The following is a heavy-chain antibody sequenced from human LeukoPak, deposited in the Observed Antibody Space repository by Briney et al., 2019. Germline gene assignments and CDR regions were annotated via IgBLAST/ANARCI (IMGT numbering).Heavy chain of an antibody. CDR3: ARHVWDIGFRQ. CDR2: IYSGST. D-gene: IGHD2-8*01. V-gene: IGHV4-39*01. CDR1: GGSISSGNYY. Sequence: SETLSLTCTVSGGSISSGNYYWGWIRQPPGKGLEWIGSIYSGSTYSNPSLKSRVILSVDTSKNQFSLKLSSVTAADTAVYYCARHVWDIGFRQWGQGTLVTVSS. J-gene: IGHJ1*01.